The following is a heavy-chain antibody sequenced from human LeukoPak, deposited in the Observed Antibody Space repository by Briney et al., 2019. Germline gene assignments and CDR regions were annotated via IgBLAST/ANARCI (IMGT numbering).Heavy chain of an antibody. CDR2: IYYSGST. Sequence: PSETLSLTCTVSGGSISSNTYYWGRIRQPPGKGLEWFGSIYYSGSTYYNPSLKIRLTISVDTSKNQLSMNLRSVTAADTAVYYCARTPRLWLGEFHDYWGQGTLVTLSS. D-gene: IGHD3-10*01. J-gene: IGHJ4*02. CDR1: GGSISSNTYY. CDR3: ARTPRLWLGEFHDY. V-gene: IGHV4-39*07.